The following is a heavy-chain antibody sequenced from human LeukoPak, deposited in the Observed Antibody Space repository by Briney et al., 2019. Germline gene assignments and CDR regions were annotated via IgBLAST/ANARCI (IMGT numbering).Heavy chain of an antibody. Sequence: SETLSLTXAVYGGSFSGYYWSWISQPPGKGLEWIGEINHSGSTNYNPSLKSRVTISVDTSKNQFSLKLSSVTAADTAVYYCARLWSPPLCIAIFGPPCYFDYWGQGTLVTVSS. D-gene: IGHD3-3*01. CDR2: INHSGST. CDR1: GGSFSGYY. CDR3: ARLWSPPLCIAIFGPPCYFDY. V-gene: IGHV4-34*01. J-gene: IGHJ4*02.